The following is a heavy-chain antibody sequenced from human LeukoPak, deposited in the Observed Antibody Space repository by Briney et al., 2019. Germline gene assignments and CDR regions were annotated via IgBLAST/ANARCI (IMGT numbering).Heavy chain of an antibody. CDR1: GFTFDDYA. CDR2: ISWNSGSI. J-gene: IGHJ3*02. Sequence: PGGSLRLSCAASGFTFDDYAMHWVRQAPGKGLEWVSGISWNSGSIGYADSVKGRFTIFRDNAKNSLYLQMNSLRAEDTALYYCAKDPDAFDIWGQGTMVTVSS. V-gene: IGHV3-9*01. CDR3: AKDPDAFDI.